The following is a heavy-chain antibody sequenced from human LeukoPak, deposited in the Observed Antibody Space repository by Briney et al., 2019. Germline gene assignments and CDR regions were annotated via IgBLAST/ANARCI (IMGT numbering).Heavy chain of an antibody. CDR2: INPDGSTT. D-gene: IGHD3-16*01. J-gene: IGHJ4*02. V-gene: IGHV3-74*01. Sequence: GGSLRLSCAASGFTFTTFWMNWVRQVPGKGLVWVSLINPDGSTTTYADSVKGRFTISRDNAKNTVYLQMNSLRGEDTAVYYCARDLRESPALWGQGPLLTVSS. CDR1: GFTFTTFW. CDR3: ARDLRESPAL.